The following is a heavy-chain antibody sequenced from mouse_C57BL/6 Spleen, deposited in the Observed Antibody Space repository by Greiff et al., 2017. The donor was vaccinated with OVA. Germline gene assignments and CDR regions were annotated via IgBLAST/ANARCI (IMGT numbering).Heavy chain of an antibody. J-gene: IGHJ4*01. Sequence: QVQLQQSGAELVKPGASVKISCKASGYAFSSYWMNWVKQSPGKGLEWIGQIYPGDGDTNYNGKFKGKATLTADKSSSTAYMQLSSLTSEDSAVYFCARRAQATPLYAMDYWGQGTSVTVSS. D-gene: IGHD3-2*02. CDR2: IYPGDGDT. CDR3: ARRAQATPLYAMDY. V-gene: IGHV1-80*01. CDR1: GYAFSSYW.